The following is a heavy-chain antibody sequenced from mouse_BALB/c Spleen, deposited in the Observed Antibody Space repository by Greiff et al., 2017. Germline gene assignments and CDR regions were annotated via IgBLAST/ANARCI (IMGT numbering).Heavy chain of an antibody. CDR1: GYAFTNYL. V-gene: IGHV1-54*01. J-gene: IGHJ2*01. D-gene: IGHD2-4*01. CDR2: INPGSGGT. Sequence: QVQLQQSGAELVRPGTSVKVSCKASGYAFTNYLIEWVKQRPGQGLEWIGVINPGSGGTNYNEKFKGKATLTADKSSSTAYMQLSSLTSDDSAVYFCARSTMITTKFDYWGQGTTLTVSS. CDR3: ARSTMITTKFDY.